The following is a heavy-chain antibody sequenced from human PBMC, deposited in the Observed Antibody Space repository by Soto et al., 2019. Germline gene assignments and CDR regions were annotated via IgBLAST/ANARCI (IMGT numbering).Heavy chain of an antibody. Sequence: VKVSCKASGGTFSSYAISWVRQAPGQGLEWMGGIIPIFGTANYAQKFQGRVTITADESTSTAYMELSSLRSEDTAVYYCARVEGYCSSTSCYLGSSGYYYGMDVWGQGTTVTVSS. J-gene: IGHJ6*02. CDR3: ARVEGYCSSTSCYLGSSGYYYGMDV. CDR1: GGTFSSYA. V-gene: IGHV1-69*13. D-gene: IGHD2-2*01. CDR2: IIPIFGTA.